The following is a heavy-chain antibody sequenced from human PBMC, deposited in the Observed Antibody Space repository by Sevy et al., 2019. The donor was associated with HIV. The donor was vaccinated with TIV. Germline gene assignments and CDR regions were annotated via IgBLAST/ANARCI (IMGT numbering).Heavy chain of an antibody. V-gene: IGHV3-21*01. J-gene: IGHJ4*02. CDR3: ARESMVLDASFDY. CDR1: GFTFSTYS. D-gene: IGHD2-8*02. CDR2: ISSSRSFI. Sequence: GGSLRLSCAASGFTFSTYSMNWVRQAPGKGLEWVSSISSSRSFIYYADSVKGRFTISRDNAKNSLYLQMNSLRAEDTAVYYCARESMVLDASFDYWGQGTLVTVSS.